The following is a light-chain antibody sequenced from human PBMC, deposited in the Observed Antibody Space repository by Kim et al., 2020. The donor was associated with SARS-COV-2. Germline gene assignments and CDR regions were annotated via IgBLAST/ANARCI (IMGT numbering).Light chain of an antibody. CDR2: GAS. CDR3: QHYNNWPWT. J-gene: IGKJ1*01. V-gene: IGKV3-15*01. CDR1: QSVSSN. Sequence: DIVMTQSPATLSVPPGESATLSCRASQSVSSNLAWYQQKPGQAPRLLIYGASTRATGIPARFSGSGSGTEFTLTISSLQSEDLAVYYCQHYNNWPWTCGQGTKVEIK.